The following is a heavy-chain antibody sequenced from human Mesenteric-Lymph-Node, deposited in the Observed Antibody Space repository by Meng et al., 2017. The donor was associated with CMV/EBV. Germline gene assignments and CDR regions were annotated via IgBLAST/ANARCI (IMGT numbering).Heavy chain of an antibody. CDR3: ARGRITIFGVVIH. V-gene: IGHV3-11*01. D-gene: IGHD3-3*01. CDR2: ISSSGSTI. J-gene: IGHJ4*02. CDR1: GFTFSDYY. Sequence: ASGFTFSDYYMSWIRQAPGKGLEWVSYISSSGSTIYYADSVKGRFTISRDNAKNSLYLQMNSLRAEDTAVYYCARGRITIFGVVIHWGQGTLVTVSS.